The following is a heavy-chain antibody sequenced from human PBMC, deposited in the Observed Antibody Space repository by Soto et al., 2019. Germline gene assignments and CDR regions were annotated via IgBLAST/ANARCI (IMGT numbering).Heavy chain of an antibody. CDR3: AAGYDSSGYYLDY. Sequence: VKVSCKASGFTFTSSAVQWVRQARGQRLEWIGWIVVGSGNTNYAQKFQERVTSTRDMSTSTAYMELSSLRSEDTAVYYCAAGYDSSGYYLDYWGQGTLVTVSS. CDR1: GFTFTSSA. D-gene: IGHD3-22*01. CDR2: IVVGSGNT. V-gene: IGHV1-58*01. J-gene: IGHJ4*02.